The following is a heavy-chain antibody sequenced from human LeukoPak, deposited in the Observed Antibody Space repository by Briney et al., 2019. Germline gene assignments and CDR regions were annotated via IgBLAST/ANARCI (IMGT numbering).Heavy chain of an antibody. Sequence: GETLQISCKGSGYIFTIYWIGWVRQMPGKGLEWMGIIYPGDSDTRYSPSFQGQVTISADKSISTAYLQWSSPKASDTAMYYCARHESGSYVNYWGQGTLVTVSS. D-gene: IGHD1-26*01. CDR1: GYIFTIYW. CDR3: ARHESGSYVNY. CDR2: IYPGDSDT. V-gene: IGHV5-51*01. J-gene: IGHJ4*02.